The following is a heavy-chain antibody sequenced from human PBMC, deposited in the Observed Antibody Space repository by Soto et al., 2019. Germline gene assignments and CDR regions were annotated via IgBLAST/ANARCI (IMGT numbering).Heavy chain of an antibody. CDR1: GSRFSNYV. CDR2: IIPIFNST. V-gene: IGHV1-69*06. CDR3: AREGRGKKDGYNGLVSLGY. D-gene: IGHD2-21*01. J-gene: IGHJ4*02. Sequence: GXSVKVSCKVSGSRFSNYVISWVRQAPGHGLEWLGRIIPIFNSTKYAQSFQGRVTITADKSTSTASLELSSLRSDDTAVYYCAREGRGKKDGYNGLVSLGYWGQGTLVTVSS.